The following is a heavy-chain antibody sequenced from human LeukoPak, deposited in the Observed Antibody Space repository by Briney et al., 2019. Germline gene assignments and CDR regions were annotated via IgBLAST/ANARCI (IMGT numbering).Heavy chain of an antibody. CDR3: ARAYQRLGELSLPDY. D-gene: IGHD3-16*02. CDR1: GYTFTNYA. CDR2: IHPSTGDP. J-gene: IGHJ4*02. Sequence: ASVKVSCKASGYTFTNYAMNWVRQAPGQGLEWMGWIHPSTGDPTYAQGFTGRFVFSLDTSVSTTYLQISSLKAEDTAVYYCARAYQRLGELSLPDYWGQGTLVTVSS. V-gene: IGHV7-4-1*02.